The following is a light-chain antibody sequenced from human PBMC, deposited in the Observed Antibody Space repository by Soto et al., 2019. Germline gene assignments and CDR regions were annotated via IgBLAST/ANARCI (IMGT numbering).Light chain of an antibody. J-gene: IGLJ1*01. CDR3: CSHAGTYIYV. CDR1: SSDVGGYNY. Sequence: HSALTQPRSVSGSPGQSGTISCTGSSSDVGGYNYVSWYQQHPGKAPKLMIYDVSKRPSGVPDRFSGFKSGNTASLTISGLQAEDEADYSCCSHAGTYIYVFGTGT. V-gene: IGLV2-11*01. CDR2: DVS.